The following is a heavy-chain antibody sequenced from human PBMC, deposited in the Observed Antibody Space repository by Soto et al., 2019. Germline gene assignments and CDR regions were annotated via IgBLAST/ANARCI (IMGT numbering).Heavy chain of an antibody. Sequence: ASVKVSCKASGYTFTSYAMHWVRQAPGQRLEWMGRINAGNGNTKYSQKLQGRDTITRDTSASTAYMELSSLIFEDTAVYYCASVLDYGDYVGYWGQGTLVTVSS. CDR1: GYTFTSYA. CDR3: ASVLDYGDYVGY. J-gene: IGHJ4*02. V-gene: IGHV1-3*01. CDR2: INAGNGNT. D-gene: IGHD4-17*01.